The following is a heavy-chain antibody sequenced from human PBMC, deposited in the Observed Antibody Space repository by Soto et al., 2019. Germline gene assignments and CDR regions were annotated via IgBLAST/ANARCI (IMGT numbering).Heavy chain of an antibody. CDR2: ISSSSSYT. D-gene: IGHD1-26*01. V-gene: IGHV3-11*06. CDR3: ARAAGIEWELLFDP. Sequence: GGSLRLSCAASGLTFSDYYMSWIRLAPGKGLEWVSYISSSSSYTNNADSVKGRFTLSRDNAKNSLYLQMNSLRAEDTAVYYCARAAGIEWELLFDPWGQGTLVTVSS. J-gene: IGHJ5*02. CDR1: GLTFSDYY.